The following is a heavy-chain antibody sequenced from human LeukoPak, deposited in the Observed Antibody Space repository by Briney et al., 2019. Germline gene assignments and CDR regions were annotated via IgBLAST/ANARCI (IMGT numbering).Heavy chain of an antibody. CDR2: MYYSGCT. V-gene: IGHV4-59*01. J-gene: IGHJ4*02. Sequence: SEALSLTCTVSGGSMSRYYWSWIRQPPGKGLEWIGYMYYSGCTEYNPSLKSRVTISVDTSKNQFSLKLSSVTAADTAVYYCARSSTGSYFDYWGQGTLVTVSS. CDR3: ARSSTGSYFDY. D-gene: IGHD3-3*02. CDR1: GGSMSRYY.